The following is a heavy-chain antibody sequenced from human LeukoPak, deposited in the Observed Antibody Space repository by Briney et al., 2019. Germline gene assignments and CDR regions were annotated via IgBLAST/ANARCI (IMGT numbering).Heavy chain of an antibody. D-gene: IGHD3-10*01. V-gene: IGHV3-23*01. CDR2: ITGSGDST. CDR1: GFAFSSFS. J-gene: IGHJ4*02. CDR3: VKVVRDYIDY. Sequence: GGSLRLSCAASGFAFSSFSMCWVRQTPGKGLEWVSVITGSGDSTSYADSVKGRFTISRDNSKNTVYLQVNSLTAEDTAIYYCVKVVRDYIDYWGQGTLVTVSS.